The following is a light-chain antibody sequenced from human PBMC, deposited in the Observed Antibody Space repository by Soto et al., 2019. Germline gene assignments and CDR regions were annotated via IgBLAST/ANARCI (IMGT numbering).Light chain of an antibody. CDR3: SLYTTSSTPWL. CDR2: EVS. V-gene: IGLV2-18*01. Sequence: QSALTQPPSVSGSPGQSVTISCTGTSSDVGSYNRVSWYQQPPGTAPKLLIYEVSNRPSGVPARFSGSKSGNTASLTISGLQAEDEADYYCSLYTTSSTPWLFGGGTKLTVL. CDR1: SSDVGSYNR. J-gene: IGLJ2*01.